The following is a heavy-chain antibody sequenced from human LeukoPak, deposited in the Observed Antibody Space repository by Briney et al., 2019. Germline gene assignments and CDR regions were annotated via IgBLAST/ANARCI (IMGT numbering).Heavy chain of an antibody. Sequence: SETLSLTCAVYGGSFSGYYWSWIRQPPGKGLEWIGEINHSGSTNYNPSLKSRVTISVDTSKNQFSLKLSSVTAADTAVYYCADFGDYGDYWGQGTLVAVSS. J-gene: IGHJ4*02. CDR3: ADFGDYGDY. D-gene: IGHD4-17*01. CDR2: INHSGST. CDR1: GGSFSGYY. V-gene: IGHV4-34*01.